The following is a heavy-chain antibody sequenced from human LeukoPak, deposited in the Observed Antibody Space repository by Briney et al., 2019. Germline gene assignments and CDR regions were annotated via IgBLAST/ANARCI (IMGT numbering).Heavy chain of an antibody. CDR1: GGTFRSYA. J-gene: IGHJ3*02. Sequence: GASVKSSCKASGGTFRSYAISCVREAPGQRLEWMGGVIPLFVTANYAQKFQGRVTITADEATSTAYMELSSLRSEDTAVYYCARDLRGAAQYSDAFHIWGQGTMVTVSS. D-gene: IGHD6-13*01. CDR2: VIPLFVTA. CDR3: ARDLRGAAQYSDAFHI. V-gene: IGHV1-69*13.